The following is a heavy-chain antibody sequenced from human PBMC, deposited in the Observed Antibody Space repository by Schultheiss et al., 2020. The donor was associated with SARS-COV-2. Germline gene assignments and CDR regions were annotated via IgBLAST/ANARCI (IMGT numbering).Heavy chain of an antibody. D-gene: IGHD6-13*01. CDR2: ISGYNGYT. CDR3: ATEGARGSSWYPRGLDV. CDR1: GYTFTSHG. Sequence: ASVKVSCKTSGYTFTSHGISWVRQAPGQGFEWMGWISGYNGYTDYAQKFQGRITMTTDTSTSTAYMELSSLTSEDTAVYYCATEGARGSSWYPRGLDVWGQGTTVTVSS. J-gene: IGHJ6*02. V-gene: IGHV1-18*04.